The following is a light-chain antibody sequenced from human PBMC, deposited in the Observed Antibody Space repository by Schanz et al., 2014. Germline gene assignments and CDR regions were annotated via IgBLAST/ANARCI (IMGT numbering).Light chain of an antibody. CDR1: SSDVGGYNY. J-gene: IGLJ1*01. CDR2: DVS. V-gene: IGLV2-8*01. Sequence: QSALTQPPSASGSPGQSVAISCTGTSSDVGGYNYVSWYQHHPGKAPKLMIYDVSKRSSGVPDRFSGSKSGNTAFLTVSGVQAEDEADYYCSSYAGSIYVFGTGTKLTVL. CDR3: SSYAGSIYV.